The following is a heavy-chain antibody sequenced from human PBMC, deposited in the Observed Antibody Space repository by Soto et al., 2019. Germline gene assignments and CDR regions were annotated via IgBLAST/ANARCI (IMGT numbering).Heavy chain of an antibody. D-gene: IGHD3-10*01. CDR3: ATDLYGSGSYYKIVGVYYFDY. Sequence: VASVKVSCKVSGYTLTELSMHWVRQAPGKGLEWMGGFDPEDGETIYAQKFQGRVTMTEDTSTDTAYMELSSLRSEDTAVYYCATDLYGSGSYYKIVGVYYFDYWGQGTLVTVSS. J-gene: IGHJ4*02. CDR1: GYTLTELS. V-gene: IGHV1-24*01. CDR2: FDPEDGET.